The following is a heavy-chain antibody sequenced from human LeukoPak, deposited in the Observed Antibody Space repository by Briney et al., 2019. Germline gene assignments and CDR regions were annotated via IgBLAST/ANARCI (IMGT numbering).Heavy chain of an antibody. CDR3: AGNQQNSSGWTDLDH. Sequence: VKVSCKASGYTFTGYYMHWVRQAPGQGLEWMGWINPNSGGTNYAQKFQGRFTMTRDPSISTAYMDLSSLRLAGRAFISLAGNQQNSSGWTDLDHWGRGTLVSVS. V-gene: IGHV1-2*02. D-gene: IGHD6-19*01. CDR1: GYTFTGYY. J-gene: IGHJ1*01. CDR2: INPNSGGT.